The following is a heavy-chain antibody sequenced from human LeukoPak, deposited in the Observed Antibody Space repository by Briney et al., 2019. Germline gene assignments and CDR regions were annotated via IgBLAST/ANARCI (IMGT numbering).Heavy chain of an antibody. CDR1: GFTFTRYG. CDR2: VNSDETTR. V-gene: IGHV3-30*02. CDR3: AKGMGSGWTFDY. D-gene: IGHD6-19*01. Sequence: GSLRLSCAASGFTFTRYGMHWVRQAPGKGLEWVASVNSDETTRYYADSVKGRFTISRDNSKNTVYLQMNSLRAEDTAVYYCAKGMGSGWTFDYWGQGTLVTVSS. J-gene: IGHJ4*02.